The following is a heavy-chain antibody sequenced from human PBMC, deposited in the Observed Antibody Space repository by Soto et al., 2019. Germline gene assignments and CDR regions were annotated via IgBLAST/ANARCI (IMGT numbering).Heavy chain of an antibody. Sequence: GGSLRLSCAASGFTVSSNYMSWVRQAPGKGLEWVSVIYSGGSTYYADSVKGRFTISRHNSKNTLYLQMNSLRAEDTAVYYCARVAAPARPSSFYFDYWGQGTLVTVSS. CDR1: GFTVSSNY. D-gene: IGHD6-6*01. CDR3: ARVAAPARPSSFYFDY. CDR2: IYSGGST. V-gene: IGHV3-53*04. J-gene: IGHJ4*02.